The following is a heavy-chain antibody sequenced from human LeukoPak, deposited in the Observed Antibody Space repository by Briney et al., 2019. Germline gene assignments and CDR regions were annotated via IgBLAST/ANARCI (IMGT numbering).Heavy chain of an antibody. CDR2: INPNSGGT. CDR3: ARAGGYSYGDAFDI. CDR1: GYTFTGYY. V-gene: IGHV1-2*04. D-gene: IGHD5-18*01. Sequence: ASVKVSCEASGYTFTGYYMHWVRQAPGQGLEWMGWINPNSGGTNYAQKFQGWVTMTRDTSISTAYMELSRLRSDDTAVYYCARAGGYSYGDAFDIWGQGTMVTVSS. J-gene: IGHJ3*02.